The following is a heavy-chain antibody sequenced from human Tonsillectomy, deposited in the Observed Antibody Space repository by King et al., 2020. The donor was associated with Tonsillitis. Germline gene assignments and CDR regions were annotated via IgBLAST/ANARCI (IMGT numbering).Heavy chain of an antibody. Sequence: VQLVESGGALVQPGESLRLSCAASGFPVSSKYMSWVRQAPGKGLEWVSVIYSGDSTYYADSVRGRFTISRDNSKNTLYLQMNSLRAEDTAVYYCARDGDCDYGRFYQRPDRNYVMDVWGQGTTVTVSS. V-gene: IGHV3-66*01. D-gene: IGHD3-16*01. J-gene: IGHJ6*02. CDR2: IYSGDST. CDR1: GFPVSSKY. CDR3: ARDGDCDYGRFYQRPDRNYVMDV.